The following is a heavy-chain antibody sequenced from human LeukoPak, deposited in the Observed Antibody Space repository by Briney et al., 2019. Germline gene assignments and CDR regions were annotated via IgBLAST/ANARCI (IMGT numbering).Heavy chain of an antibody. D-gene: IGHD6-13*01. J-gene: IGHJ5*02. CDR2: INHSGST. Sequence: PSETLSLTCAVYGGSFSGYYWSWIRQPPGKGLEWIGEINHSGSTNYNPSLKSRVTISVDTSKNQFSLKLSSVTAADTAVYYCARGPSGSWYPLDWFDPWGQGTLVTVSS. V-gene: IGHV4-34*01. CDR1: GGSFSGYY. CDR3: ARGPSGSWYPLDWFDP.